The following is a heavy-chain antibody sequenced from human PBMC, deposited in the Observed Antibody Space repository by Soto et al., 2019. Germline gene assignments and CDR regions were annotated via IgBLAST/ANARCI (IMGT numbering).Heavy chain of an antibody. CDR2: MNPNSGNT. Sequence: QVQLVQSGAEVKKPGASVKVSCKASGYTFTSYDINWVRQATGQGLEWMGWMNPNSGNTGYAQTFKCRGTMSRNTTRNTAYKEPSRPRSEDTAVYYYARERTGTTSMDHWGQWTTVTVSS. V-gene: IGHV1-8*01. CDR3: ARERTGTTSMDH. D-gene: IGHD1-1*01. J-gene: IGHJ6*02. CDR1: GYTFTSYD.